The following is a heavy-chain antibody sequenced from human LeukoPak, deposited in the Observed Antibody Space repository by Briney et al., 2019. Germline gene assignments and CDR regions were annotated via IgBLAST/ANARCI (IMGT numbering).Heavy chain of an antibody. CDR1: GGSISSYY. CDR2: IYYSGST. J-gene: IGHJ4*02. Sequence: PSETLSLTCTVSGGSISSYYWSWIRQPPGKGLEWIGYIYYSGSTNYNPSLKSRVTISVDTSKNQFSLKLSSVTAADTAVYYCASMVRGAALDYWGQGTLVTASS. CDR3: ASMVRGAALDY. V-gene: IGHV4-59*08. D-gene: IGHD3-10*01.